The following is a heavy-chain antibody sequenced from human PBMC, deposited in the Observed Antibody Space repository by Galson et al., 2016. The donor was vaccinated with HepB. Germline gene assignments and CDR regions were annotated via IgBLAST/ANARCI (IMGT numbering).Heavy chain of an antibody. CDR2: IYYSGST. CDR1: GDSISSSSYY. Sequence: SETLSLTCTVSGDSISSSSYYWGWIRQPPGKGLEWIGSIYYSGSTYYNPSLKSRVTISVDTSKNQFSLKLSSVTAADTAVYYCARSKLTNYRIFDYYDSSGYLDYWGQGTLVTVSS. V-gene: IGHV4-39*01. J-gene: IGHJ4*02. D-gene: IGHD3-22*01. CDR3: ARSKLTNYRIFDYYDSSGYLDY.